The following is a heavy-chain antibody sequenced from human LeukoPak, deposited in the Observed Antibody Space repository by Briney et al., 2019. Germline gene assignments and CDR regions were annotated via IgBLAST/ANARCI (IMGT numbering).Heavy chain of an antibody. Sequence: SETLSLTCTVSGGSISSYYWSWIRQPPGRGLEWIGYIYYSGSTNYNPSLKSRVTISVDTSKNQYSLKLSSVTAADTAVYYCARVPLSPYYYGSGSYPWGQGTLVTVSS. CDR2: IYYSGST. CDR3: ARVPLSPYYYGSGSYP. D-gene: IGHD3-10*01. V-gene: IGHV4-59*01. J-gene: IGHJ5*02. CDR1: GGSISSYY.